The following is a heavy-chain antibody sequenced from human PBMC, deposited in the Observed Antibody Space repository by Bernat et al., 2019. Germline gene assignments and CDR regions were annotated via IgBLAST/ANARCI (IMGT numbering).Heavy chain of an antibody. Sequence: QVQLVESGGGVVQPGRSLRLSCAASGFTFSSYAMHWVRQAPGKGLEWVAVISYDGSNKYYADSVKGRFTISRDNSKNTLYLQMNSLRAEDTAVYYCARDPVMITFGGVIVNGPYFDYWGQGTLVTVSS. CDR2: ISYDGSNK. J-gene: IGHJ4*02. D-gene: IGHD3-16*02. V-gene: IGHV3-30-3*01. CDR1: GFTFSSYA. CDR3: ARDPVMITFGGVIVNGPYFDY.